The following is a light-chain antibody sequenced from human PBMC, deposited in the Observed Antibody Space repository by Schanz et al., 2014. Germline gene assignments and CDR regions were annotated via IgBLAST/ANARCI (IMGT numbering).Light chain of an antibody. V-gene: IGLV2-11*01. Sequence: QSALTQPRSVSGSPGQSVTISCTGASSDVGSYNYVSWYQQYAGKAPKLLIYDVTKRPSGVPDRFSGSKSGITASLTISGLQAEDEADYYCCSYAGSYVFGGGTKLTVL. CDR1: SSDVGSYNY. CDR3: CSYAGSYV. CDR2: DVT. J-gene: IGLJ3*02.